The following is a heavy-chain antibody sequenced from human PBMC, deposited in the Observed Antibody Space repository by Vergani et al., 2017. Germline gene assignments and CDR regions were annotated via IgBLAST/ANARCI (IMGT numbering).Heavy chain of an antibody. CDR1: GGSISSSSYY. Sequence: QLQLQESGPGLVKPSETLSLTCTVSGGSISSSSYYWGLIRQPPGKGLEWIGSIYYSGSTYYNPSLKSRVTISVDTSKNQFSLKLSSVTAADTAVYYCARDGSMVRGRYSYWGQGTLVTVSA. CDR3: ARDGSMVRGRYSY. CDR2: IYYSGST. V-gene: IGHV4-39*07. D-gene: IGHD3-10*01. J-gene: IGHJ4*02.